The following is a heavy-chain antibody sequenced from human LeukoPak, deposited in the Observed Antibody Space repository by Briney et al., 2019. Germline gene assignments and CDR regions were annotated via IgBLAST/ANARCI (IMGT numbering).Heavy chain of an antibody. Sequence: PGGSLRLPCAASGFTFSSYAMSWVRQAPGKGLEWVSAISGSGGSTYYADSVKGRFTISRDNSKNTLYLQMNSLRAEDTAVYYCAKSRGGDFWSGYSYYFDYWGQGTLVTVSS. CDR2: ISGSGGST. CDR1: GFTFSSYA. V-gene: IGHV3-23*01. J-gene: IGHJ4*02. D-gene: IGHD3-3*01. CDR3: AKSRGGDFWSGYSYYFDY.